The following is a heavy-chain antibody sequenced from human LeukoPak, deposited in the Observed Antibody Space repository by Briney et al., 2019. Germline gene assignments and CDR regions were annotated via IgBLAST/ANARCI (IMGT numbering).Heavy chain of an antibody. CDR3: ARGQPPRDAFDI. D-gene: IGHD6-13*01. CDR1: GGSFSGYY. J-gene: IGHJ3*02. V-gene: IGHV4-34*01. CDR2: INHSGST. Sequence: PSETLSLTCAVYGGSFSGYYWSWIRQPPGKGLEWIGEINHSGSTNYNPSLKGRVTISVDTSKNQFSLKLSSVTAADTAVYYCARGQPPRDAFDIWGQGTIVTVSS.